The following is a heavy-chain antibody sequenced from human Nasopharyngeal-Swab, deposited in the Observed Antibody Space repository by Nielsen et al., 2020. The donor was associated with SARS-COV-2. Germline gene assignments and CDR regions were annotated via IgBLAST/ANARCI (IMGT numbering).Heavy chain of an antibody. J-gene: IGHJ6*03. CDR1: GSTFSSYG. CDR3: AKDRYCSSTSCHYYYYYYMDV. CDR2: IRYDGSNK. Sequence: GGSLRLSCAASGSTFSSYGMHWVRQAPGKGLEWVAFIRYDGSNKYYADSVKGRFTISRDNSKNTLYLQMNSLRAEDTAVYYCAKDRYCSSTSCHYYYYYYMDVSGKGTTVTVSS. V-gene: IGHV3-30*02. D-gene: IGHD2-2*01.